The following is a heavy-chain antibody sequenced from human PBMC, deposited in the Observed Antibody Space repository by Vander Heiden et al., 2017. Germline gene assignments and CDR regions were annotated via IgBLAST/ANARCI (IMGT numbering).Heavy chain of an antibody. CDR3: ARIPYDSSYMSGLGV. J-gene: IGHJ6*02. V-gene: IGHV4-59*01. CDR1: GTPINTYY. Sequence: QVQLQESGPGLVKPSETLSLTCTVPGTPINTYYWSWIRQSPGKGLEWIGYMYQGGTTNYIPSLKSRVTISVDTSKNQFSLKMSPVTAADTAVYYCARIPYDSSYMSGLGVWGQGTTVTVSS. D-gene: IGHD3-16*01. CDR2: MYQGGTT.